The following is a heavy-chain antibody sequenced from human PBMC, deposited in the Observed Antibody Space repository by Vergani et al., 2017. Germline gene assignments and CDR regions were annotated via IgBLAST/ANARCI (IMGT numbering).Heavy chain of an antibody. CDR2: INHSGST. CDR3: ARAFYDFWSGYYKSFDY. J-gene: IGHJ4*02. D-gene: IGHD3-3*01. Sequence: QLQLQESGPGLVKPSETLSLTCTVSGGSISSSSYYWGWIRQPPGKGLEWIGEINHSGSTNYNPSLKSRVTISVDTSKNQFSLKLSSVTAADTAVYYCARAFYDFWSGYYKSFDYWGQGTLVTVSS. V-gene: IGHV4-39*07. CDR1: GGSISSSSYY.